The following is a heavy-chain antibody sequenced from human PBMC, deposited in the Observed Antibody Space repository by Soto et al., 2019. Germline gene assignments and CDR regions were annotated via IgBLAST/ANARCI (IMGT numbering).Heavy chain of an antibody. J-gene: IGHJ6*02. CDR1: GFTFSSYA. CDR3: AKALYSSPIYGMDV. CDR2: ISGSSSST. V-gene: IGHV3-23*01. D-gene: IGHD6-13*01. Sequence: GGSLRLSCAASGFTFSSYAINWVRQAPGKGLEWVSAISGSSSSTYYADSVKGRFTISRDNSKNTLYLQMNSLRAEDTAVYYCAKALYSSPIYGMDVWGQGTTVTVSS.